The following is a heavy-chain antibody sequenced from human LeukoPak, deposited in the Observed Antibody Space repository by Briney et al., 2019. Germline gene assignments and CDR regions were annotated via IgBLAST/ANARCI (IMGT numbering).Heavy chain of an antibody. CDR3: TQGAAPAYFDY. D-gene: IGHD6-13*01. J-gene: IGHJ4*02. V-gene: IGHV3-15*01. CDR2: IKTNSDGGTA. CDR1: GFTFSNAW. Sequence: GGSLRLSCAASGFTFSNAWMSWVRQAPGKGLEWVGRIKTNSDGGTADYAVPVKGRFTISRDDSKSTLYLQMNSLKTEDTAVYHCTQGAAPAYFDYWGQGTLVTVS.